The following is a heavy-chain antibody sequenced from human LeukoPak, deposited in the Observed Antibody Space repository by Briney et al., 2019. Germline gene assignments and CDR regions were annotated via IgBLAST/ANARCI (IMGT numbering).Heavy chain of an antibody. CDR3: ARGLGVFPLYYFDY. Sequence: PSETLSLTCAVYGGSFSGYYWSWIRQPAGKGLEWIGRIYTSGSTNYNPSLKSRVTMSVDTSKNQFSLKLSSVTAADTAVYYCARGLGVFPLYYFDYWGQGTLVTVSS. V-gene: IGHV4-59*10. CDR1: GGSFSGYY. J-gene: IGHJ4*02. D-gene: IGHD5/OR15-5a*01. CDR2: IYTSGST.